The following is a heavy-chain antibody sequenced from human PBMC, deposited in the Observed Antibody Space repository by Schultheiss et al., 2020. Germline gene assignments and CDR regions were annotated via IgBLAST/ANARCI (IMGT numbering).Heavy chain of an antibody. CDR2: INHSGST. CDR1: GGSISSYY. Sequence: SETLSLTCTVSGGSISSYYWSWIRQPPGKGLEWIGEINHSGSTNYNPSLKSRVTISVDTSKNQFSLKLSSVTAADTAVYYCARASGSGSYLSYYMDVWGKGTTVTVSS. V-gene: IGHV4-34*01. CDR3: ARASGSGSYLSYYMDV. D-gene: IGHD3-10*01. J-gene: IGHJ6*03.